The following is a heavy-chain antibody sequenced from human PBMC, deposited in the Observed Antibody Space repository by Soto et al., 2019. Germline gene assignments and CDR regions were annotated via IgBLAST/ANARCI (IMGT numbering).Heavy chain of an antibody. D-gene: IGHD3-3*01. CDR1: GYTFTSYD. V-gene: IGHV1-8*01. CDR2: MNPNSGNT. CDR3: ARGDYYDFRSGRYYMDV. Sequence: QVQLVQSGAEVKKPGASVKVSCKASGYTFTSYDINWVRQATGQGLEWMGWMNPNSGNTGYAQKFQGRVTMTRNTSISTAYMELSSLRSEDTAVYYCARGDYYDFRSGRYYMDVWGKGTTVTVSS. J-gene: IGHJ6*03.